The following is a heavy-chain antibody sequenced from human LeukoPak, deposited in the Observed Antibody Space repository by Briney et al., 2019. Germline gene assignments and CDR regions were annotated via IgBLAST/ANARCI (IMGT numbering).Heavy chain of an antibody. V-gene: IGHV4-34*01. CDR1: GGSISSYY. CDR2: INHSGST. D-gene: IGHD3-9*01. Sequence: PSETLSLTCTVSGGSISSYYWSWIRQPPGKGLEWIGEINHSGSTNYNPSLKSRVTISVDTSKNQFSLKLSSVTAADTAVYYCALLRYFDWLLEEYYFDYWGQGTLVTVSS. J-gene: IGHJ4*02. CDR3: ALLRYFDWLLEEYYFDY.